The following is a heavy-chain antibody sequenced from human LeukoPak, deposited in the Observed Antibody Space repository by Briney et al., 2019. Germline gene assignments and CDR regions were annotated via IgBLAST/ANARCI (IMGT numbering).Heavy chain of an antibody. J-gene: IGHJ6*04. Sequence: SETLSLTCTVSGASISSYYWSWIRQPPGKTLEWIGYIYSSGNTNYNPSLKSRVTMSLDTSRNQVSLKLTSVTAADTAVYYCARKDGDGWGKGTTVTISS. V-gene: IGHV4-59*01. CDR3: ARKDGDG. CDR2: IYSSGNT. CDR1: GASISSYY. D-gene: IGHD2-15*01.